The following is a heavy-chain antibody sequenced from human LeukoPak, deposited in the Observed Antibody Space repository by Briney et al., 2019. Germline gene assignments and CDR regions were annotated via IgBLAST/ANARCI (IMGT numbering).Heavy chain of an antibody. CDR3: ARSPSRQNWIASLYKWFDP. Sequence: SETLSLTCAVYGGSFSGYYWSWIRQPPGKGLEWIGEINHSGSTNYNPSLKSRVTISVDTSNNQFSVRLTSVTAADTAVYYCARSPSRQNWIASLYKWFDPWGQGTLVTVAS. CDR1: GGSFSGYY. CDR2: INHSGST. V-gene: IGHV4-34*01. D-gene: IGHD2-2*03. J-gene: IGHJ5*02.